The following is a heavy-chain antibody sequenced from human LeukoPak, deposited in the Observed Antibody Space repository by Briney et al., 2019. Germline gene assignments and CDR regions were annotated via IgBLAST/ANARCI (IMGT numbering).Heavy chain of an antibody. CDR3: ARNRGYSYGSRYYYYYMDV. J-gene: IGHJ6*03. CDR2: TYYSGST. V-gene: IGHV4-30-4*07. CDR1: GGSISSGGYS. Sequence: PSETLSLTCAVSGGSISSGGYSWRWIRQPPGKGLEWIGYTYYSGSTYYNPSLKSRVTISVDTSKNQFSLKLSSVTAADTAVYYCARNRGYSYGSRYYYYYMDVWGKGTTVTISS. D-gene: IGHD5-18*01.